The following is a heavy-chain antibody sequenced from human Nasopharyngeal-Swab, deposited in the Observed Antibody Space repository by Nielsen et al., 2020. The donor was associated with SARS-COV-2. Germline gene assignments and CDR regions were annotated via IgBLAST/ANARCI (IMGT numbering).Heavy chain of an antibody. CDR2: IKQDGSEK. Sequence: GESLKISCAASGFTFSSYWMSWVRQAPGKGLEWVANIKQDGSEKYYVDSVKGRFTIPRDNAKNSLYLQMNSLRAEDTAVYYCARDMYYYDSSGYYLSYYYGMDVWGQGTTVTVSS. CDR1: GFTFSSYW. J-gene: IGHJ6*02. V-gene: IGHV3-7*01. CDR3: ARDMYYYDSSGYYLSYYYGMDV. D-gene: IGHD3-22*01.